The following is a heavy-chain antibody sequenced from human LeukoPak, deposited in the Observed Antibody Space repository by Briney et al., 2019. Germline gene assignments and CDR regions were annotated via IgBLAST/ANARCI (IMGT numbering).Heavy chain of an antibody. D-gene: IGHD5-18*01. J-gene: IGHJ3*02. CDR3: ATDLSVTTRDDAFDI. CDR1: GGSISSYY. Sequence: SETLSLTCTGSGGSISSYYWTWIRQPPGKGLEWIGYIYYSGSTNYNPSLKSRVTISVDTSKNQFSLKLSSVTAADMAVYYCATDLSVTTRDDAFDIWGQGTMVTVSS. V-gene: IGHV4-59*01. CDR2: IYYSGST.